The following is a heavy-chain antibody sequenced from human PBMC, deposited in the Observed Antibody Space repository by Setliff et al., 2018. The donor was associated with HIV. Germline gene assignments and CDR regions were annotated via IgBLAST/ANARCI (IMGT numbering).Heavy chain of an antibody. J-gene: IGHJ4*02. Sequence: GGSLRLSCAASGFTFRNYGMHWVRQAPGKGLEWVAVIWYDGSNEYYVDSVKGRFTISRDSSKNTLFLQMNGLRADDTAVYYCAKDYYYGSGTYSNAYFDYWGQGTLVTVSS. CDR2: IWYDGSNE. V-gene: IGHV3-30*02. CDR3: AKDYYYGSGTYSNAYFDY. CDR1: GFTFRNYG. D-gene: IGHD3-10*01.